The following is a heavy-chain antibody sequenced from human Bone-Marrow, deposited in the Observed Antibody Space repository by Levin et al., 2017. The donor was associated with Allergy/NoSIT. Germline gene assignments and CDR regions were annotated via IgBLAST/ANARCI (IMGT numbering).Heavy chain of an antibody. CDR3: ARTANTNYFDY. J-gene: IGHJ4*02. Sequence: QTLSLTCTFPGFSLDTGDMCTSWIRQSPGKALEWLARIDGDGAKFYNKSLETRPTIPSDASDTQVVLTMTTMDPLDTATYSCARTANTNYFDYWGQGTLVTVSS. V-gene: IGHV2-70*16. CDR2: IDGDGAK. CDR1: GFSLDTGDMC. D-gene: IGHD1-26*01.